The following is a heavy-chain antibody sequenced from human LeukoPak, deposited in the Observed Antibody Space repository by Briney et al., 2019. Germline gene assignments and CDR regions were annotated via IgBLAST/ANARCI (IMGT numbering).Heavy chain of an antibody. CDR3: ARGGDYYGSGSYIQTDYYGMDV. Sequence: SQTLSLTCAISGDSVSSNSAAWNWIRQSPSRGLEWLGRTYYRSRLYNDYAVSVKSRITINPDTSKNQFSLKLSSMTAADTAVYYCARGGDYYGSGSYIQTDYYGMDVWGQGTTVTVSS. J-gene: IGHJ6*02. CDR2: TYYRSRLYN. CDR1: GDSVSSNSAA. D-gene: IGHD3-10*01. V-gene: IGHV6-1*01.